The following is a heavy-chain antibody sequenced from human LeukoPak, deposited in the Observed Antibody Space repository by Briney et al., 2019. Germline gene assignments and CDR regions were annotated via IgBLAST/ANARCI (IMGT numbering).Heavy chain of an antibody. Sequence: SETLSLTCTVSGGSVSSGSYYWSWIRQPPGKGLEWIGYIYYSGSTNYNPSLKSRVTISVDTSKNQFSLKLSSVTAADTAVYYCARSPQYTQTNWLDPWGQGTLVTVSS. J-gene: IGHJ5*02. CDR2: IYYSGST. CDR1: GGSVSSGSYY. V-gene: IGHV4-61*01. CDR3: ARSPQYTQTNWLDP. D-gene: IGHD1-1*01.